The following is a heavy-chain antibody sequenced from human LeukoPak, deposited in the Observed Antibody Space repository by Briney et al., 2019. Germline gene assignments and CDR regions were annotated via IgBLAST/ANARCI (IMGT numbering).Heavy chain of an antibody. CDR2: INPNSGGT. CDR1: GYIFTDHY. D-gene: IGHD2-2*01. V-gene: IGHV1-2*02. J-gene: IGHJ5*02. Sequence: ASVKVSCKTSGYIFTDHYIHWVRQAPGQGLEWMGWINPNSGGTNYAQKFQGRVTMTRDTSISTAYMELSRLRSDDTAVYYCAREEDCSSTSCYRWFDPWGQGTLVTVSS. CDR3: AREEDCSSTSCYRWFDP.